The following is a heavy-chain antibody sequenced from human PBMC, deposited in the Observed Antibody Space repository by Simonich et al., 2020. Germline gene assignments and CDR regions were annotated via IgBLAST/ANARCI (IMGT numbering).Heavy chain of an antibody. Sequence: QVQLVQSGAEVKKPGASVKVSCKASGYTFTSYGTSWGRQAPGQGLEWMGWIRAYKGNTKYAQKLQGRVTMTTDTSTSTAYMELRSLSSDDTAVYYCARASRGTWWYYYFDYWGQGTLVTVSS. J-gene: IGHJ4*02. CDR1: GYTFTSYG. CDR2: IRAYKGNT. CDR3: ARASRGTWWYYYFDY. V-gene: IGHV1-18*01. D-gene: IGHD2-15*01.